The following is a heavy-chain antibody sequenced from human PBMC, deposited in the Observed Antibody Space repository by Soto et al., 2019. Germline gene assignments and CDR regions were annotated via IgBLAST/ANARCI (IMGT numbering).Heavy chain of an antibody. J-gene: IGHJ4*02. D-gene: IGHD5-18*01. V-gene: IGHV1-69*12. CDR3: ARDIGYSCGLGGGFDY. Sequence: QVQLVQSGAEVKKPGSSVKVSCKASGGTFSSYAISWVRQAPGQGLEWMGGIIPIFGTANYAQKFQGRVKITADESTSTAYRELRSLRSEDTAVYYCARDIGYSCGLGGGFDYWGQGTLVTVSS. CDR1: GGTFSSYA. CDR2: IIPIFGTA.